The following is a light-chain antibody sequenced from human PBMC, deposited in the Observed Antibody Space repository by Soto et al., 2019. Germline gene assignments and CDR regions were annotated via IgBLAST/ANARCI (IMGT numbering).Light chain of an antibody. CDR3: QQYNNWPPVT. CDR1: QSDGSN. Sequence: ELVLTQSPGSLSLSPGERATLSCKTSQSDGSNFVAWYQQKPGQAPRLLIYGASTRATGIPARFSGSGSGTEFTLTISSLQSEDFAVYYCQQYNNWPPVTFGQR. J-gene: IGKJ1*01. CDR2: GAS. V-gene: IGKV3-15*01.